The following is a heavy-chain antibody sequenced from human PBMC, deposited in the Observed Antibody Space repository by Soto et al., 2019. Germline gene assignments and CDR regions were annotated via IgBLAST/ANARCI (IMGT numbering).Heavy chain of an antibody. CDR2: ISSFSNYM. CDR1: GFTFNSYS. V-gene: IGHV3-21*01. J-gene: IGHJ3*01. CDR3: AGGDRGAFDL. D-gene: IGHD2-21*02. Sequence: PGGSLRLSCAVSGFTFNSYSMNWVRQAPGKGLEWVSSISSFSNYMYYTDSVKGRFTTSRDNAKNTLYLQMNSLRAEDTAVYYCAGGDRGAFDLWGQGTMVTVSS.